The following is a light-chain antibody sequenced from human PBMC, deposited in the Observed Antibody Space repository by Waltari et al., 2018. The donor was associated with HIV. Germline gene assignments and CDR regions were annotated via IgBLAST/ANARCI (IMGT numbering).Light chain of an antibody. Sequence: QSALTQPPSVSGSPGQSVTISCTGTSSDVGSYYPVSWYQQPPGTAPKLMIYEVGNRPSGVPHRFSGSKSGNTASLTISGLQAEDEADYYCSSYTSSSTLVFGGGTKLTVL. J-gene: IGLJ2*01. V-gene: IGLV2-18*02. CDR1: SSDVGSYYP. CDR3: SSYTSSSTLV. CDR2: EVG.